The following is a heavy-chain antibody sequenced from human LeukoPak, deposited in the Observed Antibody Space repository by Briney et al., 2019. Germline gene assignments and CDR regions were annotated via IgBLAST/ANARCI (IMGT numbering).Heavy chain of an antibody. J-gene: IGHJ5*02. CDR2: INPNSGGT. CDR1: GYTFTGYY. V-gene: IGHV1-2*02. D-gene: IGHD2-2*01. CDR3: ARDRGYCSSTSCYNWFDP. Sequence: ASVKVSCKASGYTFTGYYMHWVRQAPGQGLEWMGWINPNSGGTHYAQKFQGRVTMTRDTSISTAYMELSRLRSDDTAVYYCARDRGYCSSTSCYNWFDPWGQGTLVTVSS.